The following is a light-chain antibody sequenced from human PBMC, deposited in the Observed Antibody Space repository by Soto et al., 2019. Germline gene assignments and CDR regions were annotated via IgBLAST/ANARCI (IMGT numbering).Light chain of an antibody. J-gene: IGKJ1*01. CDR2: AAS. Sequence: DIQMTQSPSSLSTSVGDRVTITCRASQAISIYLAWYQQKTGKVAKLLIYAASTLQSGVPSRFSGSGSGTDFTLTISSLQPEDVATYYCQKYNSAPPTFGQGTKVEIK. CDR1: QAISIY. CDR3: QKYNSAPPT. V-gene: IGKV1-27*01.